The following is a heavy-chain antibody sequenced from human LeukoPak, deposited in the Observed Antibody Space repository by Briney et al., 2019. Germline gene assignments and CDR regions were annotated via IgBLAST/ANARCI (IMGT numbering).Heavy chain of an antibody. CDR3: AREGCSSTSCYWEDAFDI. CDR2: ISSSSSYI. V-gene: IGHV3-21*01. D-gene: IGHD2-2*01. CDR1: GFTFSSYS. J-gene: IGHJ3*02. Sequence: GGSLRLSCAASGFTFSSYSMNWVRQAPGKGLQWVSSISSSSSYIYYADSVKGRFTISRDNVKNSLYLQMNSLRAEDTGVYYCAREGCSSTSCYWEDAFDIWGQGTMVTVSS.